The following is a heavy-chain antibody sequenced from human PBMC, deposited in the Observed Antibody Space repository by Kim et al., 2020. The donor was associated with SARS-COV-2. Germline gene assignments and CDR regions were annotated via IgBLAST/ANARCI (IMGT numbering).Heavy chain of an antibody. D-gene: IGHD1-26*01. V-gene: IGHV3-15*01. J-gene: IGHJ3*02. CDR3: TTALVHLGDAFDI. Sequence: YAAPVKGRFAISRDDSKNTLYLQMNSLKTEDTAVYYCTTALVHLGDAFDIWGQGTMVTVSS.